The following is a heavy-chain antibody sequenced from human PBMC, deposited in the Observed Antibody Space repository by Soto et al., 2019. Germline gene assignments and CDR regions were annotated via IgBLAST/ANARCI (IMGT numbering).Heavy chain of an antibody. CDR1: GYTLTELS. CDR3: ATDTAYCGDYGYSQFYY. D-gene: IGHD2-21*02. J-gene: IGHJ4*02. CDR2: FDPEDGET. V-gene: IGHV1-24*01. Sequence: ATVKVSCKVSGYTLTELSMHWVRQAPGKGLEWMGGFDPEDGETIYAQKFQGRVTMTEDTSTDTAYMELSSLRSEDTAVYYCATDTAYCGDYGYSQFYYCGQGTLVTVSS.